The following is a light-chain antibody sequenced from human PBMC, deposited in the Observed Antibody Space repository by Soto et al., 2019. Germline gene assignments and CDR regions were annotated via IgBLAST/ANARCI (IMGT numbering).Light chain of an antibody. Sequence: QAVVTQPTSVSGAPGQTVTISCTGSSSNIGANYDVNWYQQLPGTAPKVLIYGNTNRPSGVPDRFSASKSGNTASLTISGLQAEDEADYYCSSYTSSDTLYVFGSGTKLTVL. CDR2: GNT. CDR1: SSNIGANYD. J-gene: IGLJ1*01. V-gene: IGLV1-40*01. CDR3: SSYTSSDTLYV.